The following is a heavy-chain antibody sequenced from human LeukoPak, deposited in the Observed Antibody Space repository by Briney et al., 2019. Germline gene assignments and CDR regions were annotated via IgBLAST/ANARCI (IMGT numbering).Heavy chain of an antibody. CDR3: ARSQIYGGYSVDY. J-gene: IGHJ4*02. V-gene: IGHV4-34*01. D-gene: IGHD4-17*01. CDR1: GGSFSGYY. CDR2: INHSGST. Sequence: PSETLSLTCAVYGGSFSGYYWSWIRQPPGKGLEWIGEINHSGSTNYNPSLKSRVTISVDTSKNQFSLKLSSVTAADTAVYYCARSQIYGGYSVDYWGQGTLVTVSS.